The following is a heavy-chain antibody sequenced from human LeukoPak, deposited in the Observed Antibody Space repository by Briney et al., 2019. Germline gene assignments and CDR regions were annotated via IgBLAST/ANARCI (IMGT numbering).Heavy chain of an antibody. Sequence: SETLSLTCAVYGGSFSGYYWSWIRQPPGKGLEWIGEINHSGSTNYNPSLKSRVTISVDTSKNQFSLKLSSVTAADTAVYYCARGRRSSGWYGWAFDIWGQGTMVTVSS. V-gene: IGHV4-34*01. D-gene: IGHD6-19*01. CDR3: ARGRRSSGWYGWAFDI. CDR2: INHSGST. CDR1: GGSFSGYY. J-gene: IGHJ3*02.